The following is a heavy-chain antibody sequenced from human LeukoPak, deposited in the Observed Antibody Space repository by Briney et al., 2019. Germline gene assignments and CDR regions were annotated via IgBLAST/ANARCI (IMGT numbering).Heavy chain of an antibody. Sequence: SETLSLTCAVYGGSFSGYYWSWIRQPPGKGLEWIGEINHSGSTNYNPSLKSRVTISVDTSKNQFSLKLSSVTAADTAVYYCARGGQWLVFFDYWGQGTLVTVSS. CDR1: GGSFSGYY. D-gene: IGHD6-19*01. V-gene: IGHV4-34*01. CDR2: INHSGST. CDR3: ARGGQWLVFFDY. J-gene: IGHJ4*02.